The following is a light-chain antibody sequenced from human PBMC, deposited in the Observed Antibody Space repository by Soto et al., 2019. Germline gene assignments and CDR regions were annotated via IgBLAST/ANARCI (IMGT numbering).Light chain of an antibody. V-gene: IGLV2-11*01. J-gene: IGLJ1*01. Sequence: QSARTQPRSVSGSPGQSVTISCTVTGNDVGAYNYVSGYQQHPGRPPKLMIYDVARWPSGGPDRFPGYKSGNTASLTISGLQAEDEADYCCCSYAGGYTYLFGTGTKVTVL. CDR1: GNDVGAYNY. CDR2: DVA. CDR3: CSYAGGYTYL.